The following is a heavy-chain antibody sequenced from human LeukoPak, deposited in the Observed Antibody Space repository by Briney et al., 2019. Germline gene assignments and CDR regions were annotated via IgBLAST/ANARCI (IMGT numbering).Heavy chain of an antibody. D-gene: IGHD2-2*01. CDR1: GYSFTSYW. J-gene: IGHJ6*02. CDR3: ARHYCSSTSCYPYYYYGMDV. CDR2: IYPGDSDT. Sequence: GESLKISCKGSGYSFTSYWIGWVRQMPGKGLEWMGIIYPGDSDTRYSPSFQGQVTISADKSISTAYLQWGSLKASDTAMYYCARHYCSSTSCYPYYYYGMDVWGQGTTVTVSS. V-gene: IGHV5-51*01.